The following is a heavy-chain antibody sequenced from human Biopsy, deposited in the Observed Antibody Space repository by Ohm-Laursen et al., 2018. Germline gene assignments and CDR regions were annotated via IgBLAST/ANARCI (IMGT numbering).Heavy chain of an antibody. D-gene: IGHD2/OR15-2a*01. Sequence: TLSLTCSVSGGSICSSYWSWIRQPPGKGLEWFGYFYYSGSTNYNPSLKSRVTISVDTSKNQFSLRLNSVTAADTAVYYCARATNSTGWPYCYFYGMDVWGQGTTVTVSS. J-gene: IGHJ6*02. CDR1: GGSICSSY. CDR2: FYYSGST. V-gene: IGHV4-59*01. CDR3: ARATNSTGWPYCYFYGMDV.